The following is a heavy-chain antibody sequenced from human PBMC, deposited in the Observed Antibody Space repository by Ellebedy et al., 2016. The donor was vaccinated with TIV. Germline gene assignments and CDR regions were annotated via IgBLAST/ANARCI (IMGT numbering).Heavy chain of an antibody. V-gene: IGHV3-23*01. CDR3: AKDLSRMGFGELPRAVDY. CDR2: VSGSGNST. Sequence: GESLKISCAASGFSFSIYAMSWVRQAPGKGLEWVSTVSGSGNSTYYADSVKGRFTISRDNSKSTLYLQMNSLRAEDTAIYYCAKDLSRMGFGELPRAVDYWGQGTLVTVSS. J-gene: IGHJ4*02. CDR1: GFSFSIYA. D-gene: IGHD3-10*01.